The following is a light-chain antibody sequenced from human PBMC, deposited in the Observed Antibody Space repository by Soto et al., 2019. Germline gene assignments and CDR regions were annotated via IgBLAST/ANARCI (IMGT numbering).Light chain of an antibody. V-gene: IGKV3-20*01. CDR3: QQYGSSPLT. Sequence: EFVLTQSPGTLSLSPGERATLSCRASQTVRNNYLAWYQQKPGQAPRLLIYGASSRATGIPDRFSGSGSGTDFTLTISRLEPEDFAFYYCQQYGSSPLTFGGGTKVDI. CDR2: GAS. CDR1: QTVRNNY. J-gene: IGKJ4*01.